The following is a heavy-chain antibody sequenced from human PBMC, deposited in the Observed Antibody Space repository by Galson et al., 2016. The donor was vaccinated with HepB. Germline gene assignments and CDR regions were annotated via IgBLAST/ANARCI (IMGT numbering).Heavy chain of an antibody. Sequence: SLRLSCAASGFTFSTHAMSWVRQAPGKGLEWVSAISGTGDRRDCADSVKGRFTISRDNLKNTVHLQMDSLRAEDTALYYCATSNSYGYVHWGRGTLVTVSS. D-gene: IGHD5-18*01. J-gene: IGHJ1*01. CDR3: ATSNSYGYVH. V-gene: IGHV3-23*01. CDR1: GFTFSTHA. CDR2: ISGTGDRR.